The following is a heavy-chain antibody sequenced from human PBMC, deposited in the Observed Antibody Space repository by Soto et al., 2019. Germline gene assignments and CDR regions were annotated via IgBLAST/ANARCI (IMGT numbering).Heavy chain of an antibody. J-gene: IGHJ5*02. CDR3: AKDGGYSYGHNWFDP. CDR1: GFTFSTYG. V-gene: IGHV3-30*18. D-gene: IGHD5-18*01. Sequence: PGGSLRLSCAASGFTFSTYGMHWVRQDPGKGLEWVAVISYDGSNKDYADSVKGRFTISRDNSKNTLYLQMNSLRAEDTAVYYCAKDGGYSYGHNWFDPWGQGTLVTVSS. CDR2: ISYDGSNK.